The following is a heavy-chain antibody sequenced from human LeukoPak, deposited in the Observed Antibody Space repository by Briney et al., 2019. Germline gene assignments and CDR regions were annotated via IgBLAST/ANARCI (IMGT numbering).Heavy chain of an antibody. D-gene: IGHD6-19*01. V-gene: IGHV1-18*04. J-gene: IGHJ4*02. CDR2: ISVYNGNT. Sequence: ASVKVSCKASGYTFTSYNINWVRQAPGQGLEWMGWISVYNGNTHYAQKLQGRVTMTTDTSTSTAYMELRSLRSDDTAVYYCARGSSPAVADCDYWGQGTLVTVSS. CDR1: GYTFTSYN. CDR3: ARGSSPAVADCDY.